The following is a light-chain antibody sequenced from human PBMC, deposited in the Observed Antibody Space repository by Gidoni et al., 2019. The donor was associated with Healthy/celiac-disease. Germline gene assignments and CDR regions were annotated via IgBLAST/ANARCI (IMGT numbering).Light chain of an antibody. Sequence: TQPPSASGSPGQSVTISCTGPSSDVGGYNYVSWYQQHQGKAPKLMIYEVSKRPSGVPERFSGSKSGNTASLTVSGLQAEDEADYYCSSYAGSNNLVFGGGTKLTVL. J-gene: IGLJ2*01. V-gene: IGLV2-8*01. CDR2: EVS. CDR3: SSYAGSNNLV. CDR1: SSDVGGYNY.